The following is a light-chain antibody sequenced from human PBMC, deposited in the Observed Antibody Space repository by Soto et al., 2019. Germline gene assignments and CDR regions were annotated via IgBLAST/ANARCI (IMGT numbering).Light chain of an antibody. Sequence: DIQMTQSPSSLSASVGDRVTITCRASQSISNYLNWYQQKPRQAPKLLMFDASSLPSGVQSRFSGGGSGTDFTRTISSLQPEDFATYYGHQSYSTPRTFGQGTKVEIK. CDR1: QSISNY. J-gene: IGKJ1*01. CDR2: DAS. CDR3: HQSYSTPRT. V-gene: IGKV1-39*01.